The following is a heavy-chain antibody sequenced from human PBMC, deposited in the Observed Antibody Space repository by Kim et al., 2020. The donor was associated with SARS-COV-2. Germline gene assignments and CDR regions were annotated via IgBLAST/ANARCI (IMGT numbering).Heavy chain of an antibody. CDR3: ATVGLDCSGGSCYSGDAFDI. CDR2: FDPEDGET. D-gene: IGHD2-15*01. J-gene: IGHJ3*02. V-gene: IGHV1-24*01. CDR1: GYTLTELS. Sequence: ASVKVSCKVSGYTLTELSMHWVRQAPGKGLEWMGGFDPEDGETIYAQKFQGRVTMTEDTSTDTAYMELSSLRSEDTAVYYCATVGLDCSGGSCYSGDAFDIWGQGTMVTVSS.